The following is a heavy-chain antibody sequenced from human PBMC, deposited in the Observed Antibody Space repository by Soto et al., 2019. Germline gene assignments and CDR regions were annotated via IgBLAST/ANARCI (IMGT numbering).Heavy chain of an antibody. Sequence: SETLSLTCTVSGGSISSSSYYWGWIRQPPGKGLEWIGSIYYSGSTYYNPSLKSRVTISVDTSKNQFSLKLSSVTAADTAVYYCARSNYYYDSSGYYYYFDYWGQGTLVTVSS. CDR2: IYYSGST. CDR3: ARSNYYYDSSGYYYYFDY. CDR1: GGSISSSSYY. V-gene: IGHV4-39*07. J-gene: IGHJ4*02. D-gene: IGHD3-22*01.